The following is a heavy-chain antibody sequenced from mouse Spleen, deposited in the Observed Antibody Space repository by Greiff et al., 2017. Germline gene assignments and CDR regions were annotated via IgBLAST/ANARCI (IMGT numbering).Heavy chain of an antibody. CDR1: GYTFTSYW. CDR2: IDPSDSET. Sequence: QVQLQQPGAELVRPGSSVKLSCKASGYTFTSYWMHWVKQRPIQGLEWIGNIDPSDSETHYNQKFKDKATLTVDKSSSTAYMQLSSLTSEDSAVYYCASIYYGNTGYFDVWGTGTTVTVSS. D-gene: IGHD2-1*01. V-gene: IGHV1-52*01. CDR3: ASIYYGNTGYFDV. J-gene: IGHJ1*03.